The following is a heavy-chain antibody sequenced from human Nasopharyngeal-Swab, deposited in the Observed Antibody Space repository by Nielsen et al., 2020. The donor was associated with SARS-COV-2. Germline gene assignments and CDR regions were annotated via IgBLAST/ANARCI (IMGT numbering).Heavy chain of an antibody. V-gene: IGHV2-70*01. J-gene: IGHJ6*02. D-gene: IGHD1-1*01. CDR1: GFSLSTSGMC. CDR3: VRMPVQLERPGDYYYYGMDV. CDR2: IDWDDDK. Sequence: SGPTLVKPTQTLTLTCTFSGFSLSTSGMCVSWIRQPPGKALEWLALIDWDDDKYYSTSLKTRLTISKDTSKNQVVLTMTNMDPVDTATYYCVRMPVQLERPGDYYYYGMDVWGQGTTVTVSS.